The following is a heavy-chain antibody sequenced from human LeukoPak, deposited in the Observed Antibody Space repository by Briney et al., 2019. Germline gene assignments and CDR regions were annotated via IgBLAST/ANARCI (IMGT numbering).Heavy chain of an antibody. J-gene: IGHJ4*02. Sequence: SVKVSCKASGGTFSSYAISWVRQAPGQGIEWMGGIIPIFGTANYAQKSQGRVTITAVESTSTAYMELSSLRSEDTAVYYCASATSSSWYIDYWGQGTLVTVSS. CDR1: GGTFSSYA. CDR2: IIPIFGTA. V-gene: IGHV1-69*13. CDR3: ASATSSSWYIDY. D-gene: IGHD6-13*01.